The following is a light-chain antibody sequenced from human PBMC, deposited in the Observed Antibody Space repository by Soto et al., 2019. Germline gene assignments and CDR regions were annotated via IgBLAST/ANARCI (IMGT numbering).Light chain of an antibody. CDR2: DVT. CDR3: ISYTDRQSYL. J-gene: IGLJ1*01. Sequence: QSALTQPASVSGSPGQSITISCTGTSSDVGGYKYVSWYQLHPGTAPKLVIYDVTNRPSGVSNRFSGSKSGNTASLTISGLQTEDEADYYCISYTDRQSYLFGTGTKLTVL. CDR1: SSDVGGYKY. V-gene: IGLV2-14*01.